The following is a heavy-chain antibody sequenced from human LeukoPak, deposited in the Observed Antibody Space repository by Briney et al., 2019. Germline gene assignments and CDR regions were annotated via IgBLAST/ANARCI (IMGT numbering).Heavy chain of an antibody. CDR2: ISGGGGST. V-gene: IGHV3-23*01. D-gene: IGHD5-24*01. J-gene: IGHJ4*02. Sequence: GGSLRLSCAASGFTFGSYAMSWVRQAPGKGLEWVSGISGGGGSTVYADSVRGRFTISRDNSKSTLFLQMNGLRVEETAVYYCAKGLGRVITWAFDYWGQGTLVTVSS. CDR3: AKGLGRVITWAFDY. CDR1: GFTFGSYA.